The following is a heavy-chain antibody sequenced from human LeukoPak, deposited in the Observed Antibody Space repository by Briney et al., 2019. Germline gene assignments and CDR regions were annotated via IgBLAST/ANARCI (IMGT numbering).Heavy chain of an antibody. V-gene: IGHV4-59*01. CDR2: IYYSGST. D-gene: IGHD3-22*01. Sequence: SETLSLTCTVFGGSISSYYWSWIRQPPGKGLEWIGYIYYSGSTNYNPSLKSRVTISVDTSKNQFSLKLSSVTAADTAMYYCARGPPATVVVMRFDYWGQGTLVTVSS. J-gene: IGHJ4*02. CDR1: GGSISSYY. CDR3: ARGPPATVVVMRFDY.